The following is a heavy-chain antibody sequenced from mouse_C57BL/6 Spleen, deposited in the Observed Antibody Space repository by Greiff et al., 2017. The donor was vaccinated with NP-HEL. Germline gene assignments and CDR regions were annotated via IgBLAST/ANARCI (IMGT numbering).Heavy chain of an antibody. CDR1: GYTFTSYW. CDR3: APGAPYYAMDY. Sequence: QVQLQQSGAELVKPGASVKLSCKASGYTFTSYWMQWVKQRPGQGLEWIGEIDPSDSYTNYNQKFKGKATLTVDTSSSTAYMQLSSLTSEDSAVYYCAPGAPYYAMDYWGQGTSVTVSS. J-gene: IGHJ4*01. D-gene: IGHD4-1*01. V-gene: IGHV1-50*01. CDR2: IDPSDSYT.